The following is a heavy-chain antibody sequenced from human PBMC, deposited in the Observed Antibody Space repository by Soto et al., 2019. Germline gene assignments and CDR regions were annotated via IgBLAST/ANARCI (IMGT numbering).Heavy chain of an antibody. CDR1: GGSISSYY. CDR2: IYTSGST. D-gene: IGHD3-10*01. J-gene: IGHJ4*02. CDR3: ARGGYGSWSYYSPFDY. Sequence: SETLSLTCTVSGGSISSYYWSLIRQPAGKGLEWIGRIYTSGSTNYNPSLKSRVTMSVDTSNNQFSLKLSSVTAADTAVYYCARGGYGSWSYYSPFDYWGQGTLVTVSS. V-gene: IGHV4-4*07.